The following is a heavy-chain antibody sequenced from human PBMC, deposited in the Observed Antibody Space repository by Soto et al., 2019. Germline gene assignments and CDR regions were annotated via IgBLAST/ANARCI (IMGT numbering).Heavy chain of an antibody. Sequence: QVQLVESGGGVVQRGGSLRLSCAASGFTFSSYGMHWVRQAPGKGLEWVAVIWYDGSNKYYADSVKGRYTISRDDSKNTLYLQMNSLGAEDTAVYYCTSDPLIAVAAYDAFDIWGQGTSVTVSS. CDR3: TSDPLIAVAAYDAFDI. J-gene: IGHJ3*02. D-gene: IGHD6-19*01. V-gene: IGHV3-33*01. CDR2: IWYDGSNK. CDR1: GFTFSSYG.